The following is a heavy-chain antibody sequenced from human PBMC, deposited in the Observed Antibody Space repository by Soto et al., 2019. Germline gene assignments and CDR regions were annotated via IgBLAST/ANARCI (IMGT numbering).Heavy chain of an antibody. CDR3: ARGSYDILTGYQDYFDY. V-gene: IGHV4-31*03. CDR2: IYYSGST. J-gene: IGHJ4*02. Sequence: SETLSLTCTVSGGSISSGGYYWSWIRQHPGKGLEWIGYIYYSGSTYYNPSLKSRVTISVDTSKNQFSLKLSSVTAADTAVYYCARGSYDILTGYQDYFDYWGQGTLVPVSS. CDR1: GGSISSGGYY. D-gene: IGHD3-9*01.